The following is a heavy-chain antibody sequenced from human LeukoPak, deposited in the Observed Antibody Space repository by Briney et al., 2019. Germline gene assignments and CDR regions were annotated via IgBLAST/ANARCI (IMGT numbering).Heavy chain of an antibody. CDR2: IYYSGST. Sequence: SETLSLTCTVSGGSISSYYWSWIRQPPGKGLEWIGYIYYSGSTNYNPSLKSRVTMSVNTSKNQFSLKLSSVTAADTAVYYCARGSGRGIAAAGYFDYWGQGTLVTVSS. V-gene: IGHV4-59*01. CDR3: ARGSGRGIAAAGYFDY. CDR1: GGSISSYY. J-gene: IGHJ4*02. D-gene: IGHD6-13*01.